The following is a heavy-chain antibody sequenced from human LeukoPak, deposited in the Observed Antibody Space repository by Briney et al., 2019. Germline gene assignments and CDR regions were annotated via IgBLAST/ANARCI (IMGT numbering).Heavy chain of an antibody. V-gene: IGHV3-33*01. Sequence: PGRSLRLSCAASGFTFSSYGMHWVRQAPGKGLEWVAVIWYDGSNKYYADSVKGRFTISRDNSKNTLYLQMNSLRAEDTAVYYCARESGQQLRECFDYWGQGTLVTVSS. D-gene: IGHD6-13*01. CDR3: ARESGQQLRECFDY. J-gene: IGHJ4*02. CDR1: GFTFSSYG. CDR2: IWYDGSNK.